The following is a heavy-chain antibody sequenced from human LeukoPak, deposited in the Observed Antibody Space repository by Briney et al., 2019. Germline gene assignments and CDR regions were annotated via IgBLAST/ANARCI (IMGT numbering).Heavy chain of an antibody. J-gene: IGHJ5*02. D-gene: IGHD6-13*01. V-gene: IGHV4-61*02. CDR1: GGSISSGSYY. Sequence: SETLSLTCTVSGGSISSGSYYWSWIRQPAGKGLEWIGRIYTSGSTNYNPSLKSRVTISVDTSKNQFSLKLSSVTAADTAVYYCARGYSSSWYLNWFDPWGQGTLVTVSS. CDR2: IYTSGST. CDR3: ARGYSSSWYLNWFDP.